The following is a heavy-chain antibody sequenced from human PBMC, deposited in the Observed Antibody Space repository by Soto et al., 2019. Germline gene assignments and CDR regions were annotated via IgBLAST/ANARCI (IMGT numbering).Heavy chain of an antibody. Sequence: QVQLVQSGAEVKKPGASVKVSCKASGYTFTGYYMHWMRQAPGQGLEWMGWINPNSGETDYAQNFQGWGNMTRDKSISTGHIELSRLKSNDTAVYYWARGSRLKYYYFLYVLGKGTTVTVSS. CDR1: GYTFTGYY. CDR3: ARGSRLKYYYFLYV. CDR2: INPNSGET. J-gene: IGHJ6*03. V-gene: IGHV1-2*04.